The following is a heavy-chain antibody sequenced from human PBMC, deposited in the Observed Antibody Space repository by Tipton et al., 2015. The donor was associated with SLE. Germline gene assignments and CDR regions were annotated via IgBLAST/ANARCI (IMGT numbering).Heavy chain of an antibody. CDR3: ARDRAICTRTTCYGDNWFYP. CDR2: IHFSGTT. V-gene: IGHV4-39*07. D-gene: IGHD2-2*01. CDR1: GGSISNSDYF. Sequence: TLSLTCTVSGGSISNSDYFWGWVRQSPEKGLEWIGIIHFSGTTYYNPSLKSRVTISVDTSKNQFSLKVNSLTAADTAVYYCARDRAICTRTTCYGDNWFYPWGQGPLVTVSS. J-gene: IGHJ5*02.